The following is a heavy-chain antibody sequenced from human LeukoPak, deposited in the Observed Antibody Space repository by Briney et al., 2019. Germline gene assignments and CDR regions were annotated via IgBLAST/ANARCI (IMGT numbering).Heavy chain of an antibody. CDR2: IKEDGTVK. D-gene: IGHD4-17*01. J-gene: IGHJ6*02. CDR3: ARDFSLLTTVTGYYYYGMDV. Sequence: GGSLRLSCVGSGFIFSNSWMSWVRQAPGKGLEWVANIKEDGTVKYYVDSAEGRFTISRDNAKNSLYLQMNSLRAEDTAVYYCARDFSLLTTVTGYYYYGMDVWGQGTTVTVSS. CDR1: GFIFSNSW. V-gene: IGHV3-7*01.